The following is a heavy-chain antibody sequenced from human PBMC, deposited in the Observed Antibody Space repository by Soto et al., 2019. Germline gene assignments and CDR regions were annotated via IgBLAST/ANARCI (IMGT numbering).Heavy chain of an antibody. J-gene: IGHJ3*02. D-gene: IGHD3-10*01. V-gene: IGHV1-18*01. Sequence: ASVKVSCKASGYTFTSYGISWVRQAPGQGLEWMGWISAYNGNTNYAQKLQGRVTMTTDTSTSTAYMELRSLRSDDTAVYYCARDLAKLLWFAGDAFDIWGQGTMVTVSS. CDR2: ISAYNGNT. CDR1: GYTFTSYG. CDR3: ARDLAKLLWFAGDAFDI.